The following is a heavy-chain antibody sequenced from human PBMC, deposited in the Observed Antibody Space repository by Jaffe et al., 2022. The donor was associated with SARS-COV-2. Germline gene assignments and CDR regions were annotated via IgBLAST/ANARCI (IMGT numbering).Heavy chain of an antibody. Sequence: EVQLVESGGGLVQPGGSLRLSCAASGFTFSSYAMSWVRQAPGKGLEWVSAISGSGGSTYYADSVKGRFTISRDNSKNTLYLQMNSLRAEDTAVYYCAKDRPYESSSWHRSYYYYMDVWGKGTTVTVSS. D-gene: IGHD6-13*01. J-gene: IGHJ6*03. V-gene: IGHV3-23*04. CDR1: GFTFSSYA. CDR3: AKDRPYESSSWHRSYYYYMDV. CDR2: ISGSGGST.